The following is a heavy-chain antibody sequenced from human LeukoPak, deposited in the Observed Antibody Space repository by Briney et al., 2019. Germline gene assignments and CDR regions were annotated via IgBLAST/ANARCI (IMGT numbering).Heavy chain of an antibody. CDR2: VYYTGST. V-gene: IGHV4-59*08. D-gene: IGHD6-6*01. CDR1: GGSVSNYY. J-gene: IGHJ4*02. Sequence: SETLSLTCSVSGGSVSNYYWSWIRQPPGKGLEWIGYVYYTGSTNYNPSLKSRVTMFEDKSKNQFFLRLYSVTVADTAVYYCARHFAYSSSSYFDYWGQGSLVTVSS. CDR3: ARHFAYSSSSYFDY.